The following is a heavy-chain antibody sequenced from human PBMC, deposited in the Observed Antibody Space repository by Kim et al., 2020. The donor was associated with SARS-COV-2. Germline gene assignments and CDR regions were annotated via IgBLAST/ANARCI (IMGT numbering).Heavy chain of an antibody. CDR3: AKGVINSGFDY. CDR2: ISWDGTRT. CDR1: GFTFSTSP. D-gene: IGHD1-26*01. Sequence: GGSLRLSCAASGFTFSTSPMGWVRQAPGKGLEWVSRISWDGTRTYYADFVKGRVTMSSDKSRNTLYLHMNNLRVEDTAVYYCAKGVINSGFDYWGQGTQVTVSS. J-gene: IGHJ4*02. V-gene: IGHV3-23*01.